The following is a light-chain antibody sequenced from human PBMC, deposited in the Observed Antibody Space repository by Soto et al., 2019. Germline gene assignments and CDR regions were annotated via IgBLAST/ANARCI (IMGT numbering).Light chain of an antibody. Sequence: DIQMTQSPSSLSASVGDRVTITCQARQDIGSYLNWYQHKPGKAPKLLLYDASTLQTGVPSRFSGSGSGTHITFTISSLQPEDIATYYCQQYDTLPRTFGQGTKLDVK. V-gene: IGKV1-33*01. CDR1: QDIGSY. CDR2: DAS. CDR3: QQYDTLPRT. J-gene: IGKJ2*02.